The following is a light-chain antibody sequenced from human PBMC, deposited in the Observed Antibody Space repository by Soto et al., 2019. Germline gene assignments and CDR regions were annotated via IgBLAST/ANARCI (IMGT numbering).Light chain of an antibody. Sequence: QSVLTQPASVSGSPGQSITISCTGTSSDIGAYNYVSWYQQHPGKAPKLLIYEVTNRPSGVSDRFSGSKSGNTASLTISGLQAEDEANYFCTSSTSGSLYVFGTGTKVTVL. CDR2: EVT. CDR1: SSDIGAYNY. CDR3: TSSTSGSLYV. V-gene: IGLV2-14*01. J-gene: IGLJ1*01.